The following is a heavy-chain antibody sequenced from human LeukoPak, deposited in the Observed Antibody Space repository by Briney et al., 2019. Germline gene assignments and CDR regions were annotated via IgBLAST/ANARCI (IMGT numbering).Heavy chain of an antibody. CDR1: GFTFSSYA. D-gene: IGHD5-18*01. V-gene: IGHV3-23*01. J-gene: IGHJ4*02. CDR2: ISVSGGTT. CDR3: AKSSGYSYGSGYSFDY. Sequence: PGGSLRLSCAASGFTFSSYAMSWVRQAPGKGLEWGSAISVSGGTTYYADSVKGRFTISRDNSKHTLYLQMNSLRAEDTAVYYCAKSSGYSYGSGYSFDYWGQGTLVTVSS.